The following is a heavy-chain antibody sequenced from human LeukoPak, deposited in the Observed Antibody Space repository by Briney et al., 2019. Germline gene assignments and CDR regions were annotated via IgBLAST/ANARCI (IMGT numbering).Heavy chain of an antibody. CDR3: ARDPGSGYVNNWFDP. Sequence: PGGSLRLSCAASGFTFSSYSMNWVRQAPGKGLEWVSSISGSSSYIYYAGSVKGRFTISRVNAKNSLYLQMYSLRAEDTAVYYCARDPGSGYVNNWFDPWGQGTLVTVSS. D-gene: IGHD3-22*01. CDR2: ISGSSSYI. V-gene: IGHV3-21*01. J-gene: IGHJ5*02. CDR1: GFTFSSYS.